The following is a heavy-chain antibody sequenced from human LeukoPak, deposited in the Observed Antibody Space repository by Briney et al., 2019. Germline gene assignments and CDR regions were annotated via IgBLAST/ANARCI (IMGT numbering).Heavy chain of an antibody. CDR3: ATWGIFGVVITT. CDR2: FDPEDGET. Sequence: GASVKVSCKVSGYTLTELSMHWVRQAPGKGLEWMGGFDPEDGETIYAQKFQGRVTMTEDTSTDTAYMVLSSLRSEDTAVYYCATWGIFGVVITTWGQGTLVTVSS. J-gene: IGHJ5*02. V-gene: IGHV1-24*01. CDR1: GYTLTELS. D-gene: IGHD3-3*01.